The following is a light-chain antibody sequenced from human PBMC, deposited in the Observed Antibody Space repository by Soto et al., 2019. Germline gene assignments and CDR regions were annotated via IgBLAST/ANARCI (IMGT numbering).Light chain of an antibody. J-gene: IGKJ5*01. CDR1: QATRSY. V-gene: IGKV1-9*01. Sequence: DIVLTQSPSTLSGSVGDRVTITCRASQATRSYLAWYQQKPGRAPKLLIYAASTLQSGVPSRFSGSGSGTEFTLTIRSLQPEDFAIYYCQQVKSYPITFGQGTRLEIK. CDR3: QQVKSYPIT. CDR2: AAS.